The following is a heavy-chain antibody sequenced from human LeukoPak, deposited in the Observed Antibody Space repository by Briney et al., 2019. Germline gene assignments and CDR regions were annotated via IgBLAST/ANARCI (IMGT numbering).Heavy chain of an antibody. CDR3: AREGPNSSGYYYPREANWFDP. J-gene: IGHJ5*02. Sequence: ASVTVSCKASGGTFSSYAISWVRQAPGQGLEWMGGIIPIFGTANYAQKFQGRVTITADESTSTAYMELSSLRSEDTAVYYCAREGPNSSGYYYPREANWFDPWGQGTLVTVSS. CDR1: GGTFSSYA. CDR2: IIPIFGTA. V-gene: IGHV1-69*13. D-gene: IGHD3-22*01.